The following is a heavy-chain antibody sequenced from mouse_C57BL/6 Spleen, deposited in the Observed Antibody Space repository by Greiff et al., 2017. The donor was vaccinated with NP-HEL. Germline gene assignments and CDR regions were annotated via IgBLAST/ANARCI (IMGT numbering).Heavy chain of an antibody. V-gene: IGHV1-15*01. J-gene: IGHJ2*01. CDR3: TDRGDRDY. CDR2: IDPETGGT. CDR1: GYTFTDYE. Sequence: VQLQQSGAELVRPGASVTLSCKASGYTFTDYEMHWVKQTPVHGLEWIGAIDPETGGTAYNQKFKGKAILTADKSSSTAYMELRSLTSEDYAVYYCTDRGDRDYWGQGTTLTVSS. D-gene: IGHD3-3*01.